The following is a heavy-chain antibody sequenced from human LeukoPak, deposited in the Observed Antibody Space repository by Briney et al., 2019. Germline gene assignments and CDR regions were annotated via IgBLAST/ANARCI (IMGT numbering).Heavy chain of an antibody. D-gene: IGHD4-17*01. V-gene: IGHV4-30-4*01. Sequence: PSQTLSLTCPVSGGSLSSGDSYWSWIRQPPGKGLELIGYIYYSGSTYYNPSLKSRVTISVDTSKNQFSLKLSSVTAADTAVYYCASRRVNGEDFDYWGQGTLVTVSS. J-gene: IGHJ4*02. CDR2: IYYSGST. CDR3: ASRRVNGEDFDY. CDR1: GGSLSSGDSY.